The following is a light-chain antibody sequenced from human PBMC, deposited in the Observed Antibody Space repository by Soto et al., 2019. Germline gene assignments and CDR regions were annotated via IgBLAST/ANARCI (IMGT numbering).Light chain of an antibody. CDR3: SSYTSSSTSRV. CDR1: SSDVGGYNY. J-gene: IGLJ1*01. Sequence: SALTQPASVSGSPGQSITISCTGTSSDVGGYNYVSWYQQHPGKAPKLMIYDVSNRPSGVSNRFSGSKSGNTASLTISGLQAEDEADYYCSSYTSSSTSRVFGTGTKVTVL. V-gene: IGLV2-14*01. CDR2: DVS.